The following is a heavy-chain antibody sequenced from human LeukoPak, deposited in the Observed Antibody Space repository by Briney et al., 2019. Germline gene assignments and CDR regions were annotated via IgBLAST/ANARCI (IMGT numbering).Heavy chain of an antibody. D-gene: IGHD3-10*01. Sequence: ASVKLSCTASGFTFTSYGISWVRQAPGQGLEWVGCISAYNGNTNYAQKVQGRVTMTTDTSTSTAYMELRSLRSDDTAVNYCARYGSGSYYRDYYYDGMDVWGQGTTVTVSS. CDR1: GFTFTSYG. CDR2: ISAYNGNT. J-gene: IGHJ6*02. CDR3: ARYGSGSYYRDYYYDGMDV. V-gene: IGHV1-18*01.